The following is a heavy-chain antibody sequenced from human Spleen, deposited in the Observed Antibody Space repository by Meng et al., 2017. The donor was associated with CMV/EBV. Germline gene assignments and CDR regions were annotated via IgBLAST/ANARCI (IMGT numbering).Heavy chain of an antibody. CDR3: GXDXGRELINH. CDR2: VYHRVDT. D-gene: IGHD1-7*01. CDR1: GDFISSDIW. V-gene: IGHV4-4*02. J-gene: IGHJ4*02. Sequence: VRLQLCGRGPSVPALARPRTCSVTGDFISSDIWGSWVRQPPGKGLGWMGEVYHRVDTNNNPSLKSRVDISVDKSKNQFYLSLFSVXXXDTAXXYCGXDXGRELINHWGQGTLVTVSS.